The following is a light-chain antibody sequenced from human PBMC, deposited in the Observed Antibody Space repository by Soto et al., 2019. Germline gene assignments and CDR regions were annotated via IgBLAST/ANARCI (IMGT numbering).Light chain of an antibody. CDR3: CSYAGSSIVV. V-gene: IGLV2-23*02. CDR2: EVS. J-gene: IGLJ2*01. Sequence: QSALTQPASVSGSPGQSITISCTGTSSDVGSYNLVSWYQQHPGKAPKLMIYEVSTRQSGVSNRFSGSKSGNTASLTISGLQAEDEADYYCCSYAGSSIVVFGGGTKLTVL. CDR1: SSDVGSYNL.